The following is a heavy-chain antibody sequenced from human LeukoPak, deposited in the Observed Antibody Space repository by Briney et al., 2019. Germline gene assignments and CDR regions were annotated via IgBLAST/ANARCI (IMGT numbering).Heavy chain of an antibody. V-gene: IGHV3-21*01. CDR1: GFTFSSYS. CDR2: ISSSSSYI. Sequence: PGGSLRLSCAAPGFTFSSYSMNWVRQAPGKGLEWVSSISSSSSYIYYADSVKGRFTISRDNAKNSLYLQMNSLRAEDTAVYYCARDPRGYCSSTSCYPYFDYWGQGTLVTVSS. D-gene: IGHD2-2*01. J-gene: IGHJ4*02. CDR3: ARDPRGYCSSTSCYPYFDY.